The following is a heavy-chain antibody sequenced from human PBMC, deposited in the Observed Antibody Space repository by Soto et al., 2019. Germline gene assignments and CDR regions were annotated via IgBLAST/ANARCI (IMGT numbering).Heavy chain of an antibody. V-gene: IGHV1-69*01. CDR1: RGIFSSYT. CDR3: ARVSNTCMVNSLYYAMDV. D-gene: IGHD5-18*01. Sequence: QVQLLQSGAEVKEPGSSVKVSCTASRGIFSSYTINWLRQAPGQGLEWLGWIIPIFGSASYAQKLQGRVTITADESTSTAYMELSGLRSEDTAVYYCARVSNTCMVNSLYYAMDVWGRGTTVTVSS. CDR2: IIPIFGSA. J-gene: IGHJ6*02.